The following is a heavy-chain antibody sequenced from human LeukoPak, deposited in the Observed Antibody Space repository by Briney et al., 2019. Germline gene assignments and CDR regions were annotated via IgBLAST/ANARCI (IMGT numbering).Heavy chain of an antibody. CDR1: GGSFSGYY. CDR3: ASRSNIVVVPAANPFDY. J-gene: IGHJ4*02. Sequence: SETLSLTCAVYGGSFSGYYWSWIRQPPGKGLEWIGQINHSGSTNYNPSLKSRVTISVDTSKNQFSLKLCSMTAADKAVYYCASRSNIVVVPAANPFDYWGQGTLVTVSS. V-gene: IGHV4-34*01. CDR2: INHSGST. D-gene: IGHD2-2*01.